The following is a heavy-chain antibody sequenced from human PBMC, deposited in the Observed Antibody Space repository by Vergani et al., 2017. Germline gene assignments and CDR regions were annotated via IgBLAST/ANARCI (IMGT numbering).Heavy chain of an antibody. V-gene: IGHV3-23*01. CDR1: GFTFTSYT. CDR2: ISGSGGST. J-gene: IGHJ3*01. Sequence: EVQLLESGGGLVQPGGSLRLSCAASGFTFTSYTMSWVRQAPGKGLEWVSGISGSGGSTYYVDSVKGRFTISRDNSKNTLYLQMNSLRAEDTAVYFCARVAPSNSEVTPTAFDVWGQGTMVTVSS. CDR3: ARVAPSNSEVTPTAFDV. D-gene: IGHD1-1*01.